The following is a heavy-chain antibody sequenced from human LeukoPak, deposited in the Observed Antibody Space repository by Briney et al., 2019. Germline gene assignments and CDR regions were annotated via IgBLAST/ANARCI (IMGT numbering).Heavy chain of an antibody. V-gene: IGHV3-53*01. CDR2: IYSGGST. CDR3: ARDGSLLYSSRAVPPDHYYCYGRQL. J-gene: IGHJ6*01. CDR1: GFTVYSNN. D-gene: IGHD6-13*01. Sequence: GGSVRCTCAGSGFTVYSNNRVWLRQAPGKGLEWVSVIYSGGSTYYADSVKGRFTISRDNSKNTLYLQMNSLRAEHTAVYYCARDGSLLYSSRAVPPDHYYCYGRQLWPQRPTVTVSS.